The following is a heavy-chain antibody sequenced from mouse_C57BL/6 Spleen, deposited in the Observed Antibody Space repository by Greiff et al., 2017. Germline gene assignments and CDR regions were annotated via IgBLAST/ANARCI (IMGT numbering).Heavy chain of an antibody. J-gene: IGHJ2*01. Sequence: EVKLVESGGGLVQPGGSMKLSCAASGFTFSDAWMDWVRQSPEKGLEWVAEIRNKANNHATYYAESVKGRFTISRDDSKSSVYLQMNSLRAEDTGIYYCTRVIYYYGSTYFDYWGQGTTLTVSS. CDR3: TRVIYYYGSTYFDY. CDR2: IRNKANNHAT. V-gene: IGHV6-6*01. CDR1: GFTFSDAW. D-gene: IGHD1-1*01.